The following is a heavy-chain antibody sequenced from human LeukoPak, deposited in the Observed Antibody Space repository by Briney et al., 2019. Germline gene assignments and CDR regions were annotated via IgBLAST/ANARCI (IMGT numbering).Heavy chain of an antibody. CDR1: GGSFSGYY. D-gene: IGHD3-3*01. CDR3: ARAKEERVFLSGFGI. J-gene: IGHJ3*02. CDR2: INHSGST. Sequence: PSETLSLTCAVYGGSFSGYYWSWIRQPPGKGLEWIGEINHSGSTNYNPSLKSRVTISVDTSKNQFSLKLSSVTAADTAVYYCARAKEERVFLSGFGIWGQGTMVTVSS. V-gene: IGHV4-34*01.